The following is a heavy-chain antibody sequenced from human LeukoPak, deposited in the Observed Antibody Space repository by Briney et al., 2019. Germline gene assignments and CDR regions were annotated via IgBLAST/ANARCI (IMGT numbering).Heavy chain of an antibody. CDR1: IFTLCDFN. J-gene: IGHJ4*02. CDR2: ISSSGSTI. D-gene: IGHD5-18*01. CDR3: ARSRLCRSSGYSYGY. Sequence: PGGTLRLSCALSIFTLCDFNMSGISPGPGEGREWVLYISSSGSTIYYADSVRGRFTISRDNAKNSLYLQMNSLRAEDTAVYYCARSRLCRSSGYSYGYWGQGTLVTVSS. V-gene: IGHV3-11*01.